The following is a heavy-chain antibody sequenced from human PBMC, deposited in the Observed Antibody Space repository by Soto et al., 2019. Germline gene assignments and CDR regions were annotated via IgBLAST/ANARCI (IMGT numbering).Heavy chain of an antibody. CDR1: GGSISSSNW. Sequence: QVQLQESGPGLVKPSGTLSLTCAVSGGSISSSNWWSWVRQPPGNGLEWIGEIYHSGSTNYNPSLKSRVTISVDKSKDQFSLKLSSETAADTAVYYCARDYMVRGVMRWFDPWGQGTLVTVSS. V-gene: IGHV4-4*02. CDR3: ARDYMVRGVMRWFDP. J-gene: IGHJ5*02. D-gene: IGHD3-10*01. CDR2: IYHSGST.